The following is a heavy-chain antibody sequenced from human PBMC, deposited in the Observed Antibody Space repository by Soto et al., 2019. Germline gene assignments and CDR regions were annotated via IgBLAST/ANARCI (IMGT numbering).Heavy chain of an antibody. CDR2: ISDSGNII. Sequence: QVQLVESGGGLVKPGGSLRLSCAASGFTLSDNYMTWIRQAPGRGLAWVAYISDSGNIIYYADSVQGRFTVSRDNAKNSLYLQMNSLSAEDTAVYYCARRTRGAGWFDPWGQGTLVTVSS. CDR3: ARRTRGAGWFDP. J-gene: IGHJ5*02. V-gene: IGHV3-11*01. CDR1: GFTLSDNY. D-gene: IGHD6-19*01.